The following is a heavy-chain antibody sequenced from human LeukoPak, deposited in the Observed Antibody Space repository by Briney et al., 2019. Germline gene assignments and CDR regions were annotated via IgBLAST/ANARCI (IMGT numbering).Heavy chain of an antibody. CDR2: IYYSGST. CDR3: ARLLTRSLTAGMDV. CDR1: GGSISSYY. V-gene: IGHV4-59*01. D-gene: IGHD3-10*01. J-gene: IGHJ6*02. Sequence: KTSETLSLTCTVSGGSISSYYWSWIRQPPGKGLEWIGYIYYSGSTNYNPSLKSRVTISVDTSKNQFSLKLSSVTAADTAVYYCARLLTRSLTAGMDVWGQGTTVTVSS.